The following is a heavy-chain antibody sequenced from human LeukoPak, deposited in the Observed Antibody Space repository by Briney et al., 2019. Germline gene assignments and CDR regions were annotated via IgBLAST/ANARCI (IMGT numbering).Heavy chain of an antibody. J-gene: IGHJ6*04. Sequence: GGSLRLSCAASGFTFSSYEMNWVRQAPGKGLEWVSYISSSGSTIYYADSVKGRFTTSRDNAKNSLYLQMNSLRAEVTAVYYCAELGITMIGGVWGKGTTVTISS. D-gene: IGHD3-10*02. CDR2: ISSSGSTI. CDR1: GFTFSSYE. CDR3: AELGITMIGGV. V-gene: IGHV3-48*03.